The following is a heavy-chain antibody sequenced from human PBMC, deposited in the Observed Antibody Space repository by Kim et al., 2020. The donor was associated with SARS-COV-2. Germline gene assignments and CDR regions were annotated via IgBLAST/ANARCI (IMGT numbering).Heavy chain of an antibody. J-gene: IGHJ5*02. Sequence: GGSLRLSCAASGFTFSSYAMHWVRQAPGKVLEWVAVISYDGSNKYYADSLKGRFAISRDNSKNTLYLQMNSLRAEDTAVYFCARPYSGSYYSWFDPWGQGTLVTVSS. V-gene: IGHV3-30*09. CDR2: ISYDGSNK. CDR1: GFTFSSYA. CDR3: ARPYSGSYYSWFDP. D-gene: IGHD1-26*01.